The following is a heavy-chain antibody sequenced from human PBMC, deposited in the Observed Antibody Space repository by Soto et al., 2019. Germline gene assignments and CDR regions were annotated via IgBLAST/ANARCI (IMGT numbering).Heavy chain of an antibody. V-gene: IGHV1-2*02. D-gene: IGHD6-6*01. CDR2: INPNTGGT. Sequence: RASVKVSCKASGYTFTAFYIHWVRQAPGQGLEWVGWINPNTGGTDYAQRFQGRVTMTRDTSISTAYMELSRLRSDDTAMYYCARDRPPDYWGQGTPVTVSS. CDR3: ARDRPPDY. CDR1: GYTFTAFY. J-gene: IGHJ4*02.